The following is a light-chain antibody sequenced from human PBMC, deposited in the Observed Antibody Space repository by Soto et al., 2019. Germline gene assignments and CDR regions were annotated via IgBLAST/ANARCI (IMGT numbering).Light chain of an antibody. CDR2: EGS. CDR1: SSDVGNYNL. Sequence: QSALTQPASVSGSPGQSITISCTGTSSDVGNYNLVSWYQQHPAKAPKLMIYEGSKRPSGISYRFSGSKSGNSASLTISGLQAEDEADYYCCSFAGSGTGVFGGGTKLTVL. V-gene: IGLV2-23*01. J-gene: IGLJ2*01. CDR3: CSFAGSGTGV.